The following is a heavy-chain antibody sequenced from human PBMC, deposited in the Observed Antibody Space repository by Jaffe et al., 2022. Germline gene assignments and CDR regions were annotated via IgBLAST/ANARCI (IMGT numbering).Heavy chain of an antibody. CDR1: GGSISSSSYY. Sequence: QLQLQESGPGLVKPSETLSLTCTVSGGSISSSSYYWGWIRQPPGKGLEWIGSIYYSGSTYYNPSLKSRVTISVDTSKNQFSLKLSSVTAADTAVYYCARHFCGGYYDFWSGYYAARYMGNWFDPWGQGTLVTVSS. CDR2: IYYSGST. V-gene: IGHV4-39*01. J-gene: IGHJ5*02. D-gene: IGHD3-3*01. CDR3: ARHFCGGYYDFWSGYYAARYMGNWFDP.